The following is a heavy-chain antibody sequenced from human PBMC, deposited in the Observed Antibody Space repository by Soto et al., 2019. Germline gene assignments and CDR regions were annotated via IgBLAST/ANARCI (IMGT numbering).Heavy chain of an antibody. Sequence: GGSLRLSCAASGFTFSSYAMSWVRQAPGKGLEWVTAISGSGGSTYYADAVKGRFTISRDNSKNTLYLQMNSLRAGDPPVYYCVFWKLFSLAFFDILGQGSMVSVS. CDR1: GFTFSSYA. V-gene: IGHV3-23*01. D-gene: IGHD3-3*01. CDR2: ISGSGGST. CDR3: VFWKLFSLAFFDI. J-gene: IGHJ3*02.